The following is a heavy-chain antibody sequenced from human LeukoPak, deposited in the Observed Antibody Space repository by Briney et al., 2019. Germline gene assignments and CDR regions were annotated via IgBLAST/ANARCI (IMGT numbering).Heavy chain of an antibody. CDR2: VHLDGRT. V-gene: IGHV4-4*02. D-gene: IGHD6-25*01. Sequence: SETLSLTCGVSGGSVSSTNWWTWIRQPSGKGPEWIGGVHLDGRTNFNPSLKSRLTMSVDLSENHVSLKLTSVTAADTAVYYCAREGGFYRPLDYSGQGTLVTVSS. CDR1: GGSVSSTNW. J-gene: IGHJ4*02. CDR3: AREGGFYRPLDY.